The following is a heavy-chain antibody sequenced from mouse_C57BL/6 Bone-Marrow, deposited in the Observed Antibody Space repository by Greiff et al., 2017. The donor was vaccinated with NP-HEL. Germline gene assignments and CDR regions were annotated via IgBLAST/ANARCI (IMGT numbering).Heavy chain of an antibody. CDR3: ARGGGYSK. J-gene: IGHJ3*02. CDR1: GYTFTSYW. Sequence: VQLQQPGAELVRPGTSVKLSCKASGYTFTSYWMHWVKQRPGQGLEWIGVIDPSDSYTNYNQKFKGKATLTVDTSSSTASMQLSSLTSEDSAVYYCARGGGYSKWGQGTLVTVSA. V-gene: IGHV1-59*01. D-gene: IGHD2-5*01. CDR2: IDPSDSYT.